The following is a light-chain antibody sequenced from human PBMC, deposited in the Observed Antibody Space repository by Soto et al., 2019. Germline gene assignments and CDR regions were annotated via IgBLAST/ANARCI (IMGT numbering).Light chain of an antibody. CDR3: QQRTNWRIT. J-gene: IGKJ5*01. V-gene: IGKV3-11*01. CDR2: DTS. CDR1: QTVRNNY. Sequence: EFVLTQSPGTLSLSPGERATLSCRASQTVRNNYLAWYQQKPGQAPRLLIYDTSNRATDIPPRFSGSGSGTDFTLTISSLEPEDFAVYYCQQRTNWRITFGQGTRLEN.